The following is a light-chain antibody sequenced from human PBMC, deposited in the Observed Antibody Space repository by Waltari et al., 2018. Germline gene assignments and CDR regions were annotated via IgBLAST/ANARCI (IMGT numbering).Light chain of an antibody. CDR2: GQN. CDR1: SLRRYY. J-gene: IGLJ2*01. V-gene: IGLV3-19*01. CDR3: HSRDTSSTRV. Sequence: SSELTQDTAVSVALGQTVRITCQGDSLRRYYASWYQQRPGQAPILVLYGQNNRPSGIPDRFSGSISGNTASLTITGAQAEDEADYYCHSRDTSSTRVVGGGTRLTV.